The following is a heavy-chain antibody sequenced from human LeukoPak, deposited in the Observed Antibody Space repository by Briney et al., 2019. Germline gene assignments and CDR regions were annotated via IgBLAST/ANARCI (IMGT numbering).Heavy chain of an antibody. J-gene: IGHJ4*02. CDR1: GYTFTSYG. D-gene: IGHD4-17*01. V-gene: IGHV1-18*01. CDR3: ARVKDDYGDYVFDY. Sequence: ASVKVSCKASGYTFTSYGISWVRQAPGQGLEWMGWISAYNGNTNYAQKLQGRVTMTTYTSTSTAYMELRSLRSDDTAVYYCARVKDDYGDYVFDYWGQGTLVTVSS. CDR2: ISAYNGNT.